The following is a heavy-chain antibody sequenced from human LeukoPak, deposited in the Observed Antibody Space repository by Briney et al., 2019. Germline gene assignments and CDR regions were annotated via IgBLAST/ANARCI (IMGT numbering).Heavy chain of an antibody. V-gene: IGHV3-21*01. CDR1: GFTFSSYW. J-gene: IGHJ4*02. CDR3: ATDYGYYFDY. CDR2: ISSSSTYI. D-gene: IGHD4-17*01. Sequence: GGSLRLSCAASGFTFSSYWMSWVRQAPGQGLEWLSSISSSSTYIYYADSVKGRFTISRDNAKNSLYLQIHSLRAEDTAVYFCATDYGYYFDYWGQGTLVAVSS.